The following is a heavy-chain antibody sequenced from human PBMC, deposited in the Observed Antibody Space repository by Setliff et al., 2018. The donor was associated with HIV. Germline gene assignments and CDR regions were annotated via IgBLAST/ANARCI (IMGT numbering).Heavy chain of an antibody. J-gene: IGHJ5*02. V-gene: IGHV1-18*01. Sequence: ASVKVSCKASGYTFTSSGITWVRQAPGQGLEWMGWIGTYNGDTNYAQKFQGRVTMTTDTSTSTAYMELRSLISDDTAVYYCARLMLEVTVTTVWFDPWGQGTLVTVSS. CDR2: IGTYNGDT. CDR3: ARLMLEVTVTTVWFDP. D-gene: IGHD4-17*01. CDR1: GYTFTSSG.